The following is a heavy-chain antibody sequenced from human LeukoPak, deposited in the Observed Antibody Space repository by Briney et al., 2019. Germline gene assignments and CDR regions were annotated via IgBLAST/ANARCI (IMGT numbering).Heavy chain of an antibody. Sequence: SEPLSLTCSVSGGSIISFYWSWIRQPPGKGLEWIGYIYYSGSTNYNPSLKSRVTISVDTTKNQFSLNLSSVAAADTAVYYCARSKSSYPLFDYWGQGTLVTISS. CDR3: ARSKSSYPLFDY. D-gene: IGHD1-26*01. V-gene: IGHV4-59*08. J-gene: IGHJ4*02. CDR2: IYYSGST. CDR1: GGSIISFY.